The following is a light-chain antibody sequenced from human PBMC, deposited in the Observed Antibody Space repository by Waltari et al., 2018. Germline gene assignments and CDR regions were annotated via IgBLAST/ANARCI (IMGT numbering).Light chain of an antibody. CDR1: QSVSRA. Sequence: EIVLTQSPGTLSLSLGERATLSCRASQSVSRALAWYQQKPGQAPRLLIYGASTRATGIPDRISGSGAVTDFSLTISRLEPDDFAVYYCQHYLRLPVTFGQGTTVEI. V-gene: IGKV3-20*01. J-gene: IGKJ1*01. CDR3: QHYLRLPVT. CDR2: GAS.